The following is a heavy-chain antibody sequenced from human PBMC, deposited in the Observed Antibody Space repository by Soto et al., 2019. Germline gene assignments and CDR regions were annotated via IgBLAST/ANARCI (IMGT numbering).Heavy chain of an antibody. J-gene: IGHJ5*02. D-gene: IGHD6-13*01. V-gene: IGHV4-59*01. CDR2: IYYNGST. CDR1: GGSISSYY. Sequence: PSETLSLTCTVSGGSISSYYWSWIRQPPGKGLEWIGYIYYNGSTNYNPSLKSRVTISVDTSKNQFSLKLSSVTAADTAVYYCARVLGIAAAGTSAWFDPWGQGTLVTVSS. CDR3: ARVLGIAAAGTSAWFDP.